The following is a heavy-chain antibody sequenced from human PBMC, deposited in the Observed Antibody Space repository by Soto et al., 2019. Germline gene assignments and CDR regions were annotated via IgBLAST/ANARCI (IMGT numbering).Heavy chain of an antibody. Sequence: PGGSLRLSCAASGFTFSSYAMHWVRQAPGKGLEWVAVISYDGSNKYYADSVKGRFTISRDNSKNTLYLQMNSLRAEDTAVYYCARGRGVRGSIITTYYYYSLDVWGQGTTVTVSS. J-gene: IGHJ6*01. CDR1: GFTFSSYA. V-gene: IGHV3-30-3*01. CDR2: ISYDGSNK. CDR3: ARGRGVRGSIITTYYYYSLDV. D-gene: IGHD3-10*01.